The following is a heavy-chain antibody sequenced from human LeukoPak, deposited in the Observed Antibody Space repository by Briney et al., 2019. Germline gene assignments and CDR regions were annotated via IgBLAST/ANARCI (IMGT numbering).Heavy chain of an antibody. Sequence: GGSLRLSCAASGFTFSSYAMSWVRQAPGKGLEYVSAISSNGGSTYYANSVKGRFTISRDNSKNTLYLQMGSLRAEDMAVYYCARESEGDYYDSSGYRTNGPFDYWGQGTLVTVSS. V-gene: IGHV3-64*01. CDR3: ARESEGDYYDSSGYRTNGPFDY. D-gene: IGHD3-22*01. CDR2: ISSNGGST. J-gene: IGHJ4*02. CDR1: GFTFSSYA.